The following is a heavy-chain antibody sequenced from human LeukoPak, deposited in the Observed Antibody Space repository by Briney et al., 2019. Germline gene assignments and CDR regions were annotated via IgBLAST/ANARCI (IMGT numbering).Heavy chain of an antibody. D-gene: IGHD6-13*01. J-gene: IGHJ5*02. V-gene: IGHV4-34*01. CDR2: INHSGST. CDR1: GGSFSGYY. Sequence: SETLSLTCAVYGGSFSGYYWSWIRQPPGKGLEWIGEINHSGSTNYNPSLMRRVNISVHTSKIQFSLKLSSVTAADTAVYYCARGYIAAAWFDPWGQGTLVTVSS. CDR3: ARGYIAAAWFDP.